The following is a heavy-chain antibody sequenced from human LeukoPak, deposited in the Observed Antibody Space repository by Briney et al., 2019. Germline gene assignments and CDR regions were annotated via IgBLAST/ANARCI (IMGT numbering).Heavy chain of an antibody. D-gene: IGHD6-13*01. J-gene: IGHJ6*03. V-gene: IGHV1-69*13. CDR2: IIPIFGTA. Sequence: GASVKVSCKASGGTFSSYAISWVRQAPGQGLEWIGGIIPIFGTANYAQKFQGRVTITADESTSTAYMELSSLRSEDTAVYYCARFSRWYDYYYYYMDVWGKGTTVTVSS. CDR1: GGTFSSYA. CDR3: ARFSRWYDYYYYYMDV.